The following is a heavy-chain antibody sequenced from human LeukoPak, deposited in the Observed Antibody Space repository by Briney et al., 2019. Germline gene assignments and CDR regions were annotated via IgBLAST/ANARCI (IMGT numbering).Heavy chain of an antibody. V-gene: IGHV1-2*02. J-gene: IGHJ4*02. D-gene: IGHD2-15*01. CDR2: INPNSGGT. Sequence: ASVKVSCKASGFTFTSSAMQWVRQAPGQGLEWMGWINPNSGGTNYAQKFQGRVTMTRDTSISTAYMELSRLRSDDTAVYYCAMAGVVAATPDYWGQGTLVTVSS. CDR1: GFTFTSSA. CDR3: AMAGVVAATPDY.